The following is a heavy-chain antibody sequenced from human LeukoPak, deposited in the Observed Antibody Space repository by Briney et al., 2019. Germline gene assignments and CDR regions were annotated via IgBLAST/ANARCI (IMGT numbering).Heavy chain of an antibody. D-gene: IGHD3-22*01. CDR3: ARADYYDSSGYLVYYYMDV. J-gene: IGHJ6*03. V-gene: IGHV3-23*01. CDR1: GFTFSSYA. CDR2: ISGSGGST. Sequence: GGSLRLSCAASGFTFSSYAMSWVRQAPGKGLEWVSAISGSGGSTYYADSVKGRFTISRDNSKNSLYLQMNSLRAEDTAVYYCARADYYDSSGYLVYYYMDVWGKGTTVTVSS.